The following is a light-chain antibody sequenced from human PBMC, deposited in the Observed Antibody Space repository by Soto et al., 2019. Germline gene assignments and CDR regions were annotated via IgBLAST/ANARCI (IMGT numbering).Light chain of an antibody. CDR2: KAS. Sequence: DIQMTQSPSTLSASVGDRVTITCRASHNIRNSLAWYQQKPGKAPKLLIYKASSLESGVPSRFSGSGSGTEFTLTISSLQPDDFASYYCQQYNSYSYTFGQGTKLEIK. V-gene: IGKV1-5*03. J-gene: IGKJ2*01. CDR1: HNIRNS. CDR3: QQYNSYSYT.